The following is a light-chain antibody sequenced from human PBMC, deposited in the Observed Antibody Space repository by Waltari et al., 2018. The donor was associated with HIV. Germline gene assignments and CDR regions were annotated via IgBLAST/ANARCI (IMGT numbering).Light chain of an antibody. CDR1: SSNIGNNI. V-gene: IGLV1-44*01. CDR2: STN. J-gene: IGLJ2*01. CDR3: ATWDDSLNALV. Sequence: TQALSASGTHGQRVTISCSGSSSNIGNNIVNWYQQLSGTAPKLLIFSTNERPFGVPDRFSGSKSDTSASLAISGLQFEDEAYYYCATWDDSLNALVFGGGTKLTVL.